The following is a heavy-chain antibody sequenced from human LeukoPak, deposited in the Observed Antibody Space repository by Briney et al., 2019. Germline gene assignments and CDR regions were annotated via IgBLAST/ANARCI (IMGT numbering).Heavy chain of an antibody. Sequence: GRSLRLSCAASGFTFSSYGMHWVRQAPGKGLEWVAVIWYDGSNKYYADSVKGRFTISRDNSKHPLYLQMNSLRAEDTAVYYCARIATTDYYYGMDVWGQGTTVTVS. CDR3: ARIATTDYYYGMDV. D-gene: IGHD1-1*01. CDR1: GFTFSSYG. J-gene: IGHJ6*02. V-gene: IGHV3-33*01. CDR2: IWYDGSNK.